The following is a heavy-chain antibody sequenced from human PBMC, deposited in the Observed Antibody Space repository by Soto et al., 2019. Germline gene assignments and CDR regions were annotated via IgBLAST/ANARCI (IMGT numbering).Heavy chain of an antibody. V-gene: IGHV1-2*04. CDR1: GYTFTGYY. CDR2: INPNSGGT. Sequence: ASVKVSCKASGYTFTGYYMHWVRQAPGQGLEWMGWINPNSGGTNYAQKFQGWVTMTRDTSISTAYMELSRLRSDDTAVYYCARSYYDSSGYGYYFDYWGQGTLATVSS. D-gene: IGHD3-22*01. CDR3: ARSYYDSSGYGYYFDY. J-gene: IGHJ4*02.